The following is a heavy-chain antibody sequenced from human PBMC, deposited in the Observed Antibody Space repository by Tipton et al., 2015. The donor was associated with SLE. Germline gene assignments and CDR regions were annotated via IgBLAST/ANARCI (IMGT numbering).Heavy chain of an antibody. CDR3: ARWRPLSGNEHWYFDL. V-gene: IGHV4-59*01. J-gene: IGHJ2*01. CDR2: VYYSGST. CDR1: GDSISRYY. Sequence: TLSLTCTVSGDSISRYYWTWIRQPPGKRLEWIGAVYYSGSTSFNPSLRSRLTMSIDTSKTHFSLRLTSVAAADTAVYYCARWRPLSGNEHWYFDLWGRGTLATVSS. D-gene: IGHD1-20*01.